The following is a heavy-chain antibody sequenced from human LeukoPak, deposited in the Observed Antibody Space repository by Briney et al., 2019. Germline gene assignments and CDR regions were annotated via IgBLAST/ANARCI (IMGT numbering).Heavy chain of an antibody. CDR1: GYTFTGYY. V-gene: IGHV1-18*04. J-gene: IGHJ6*03. CDR3: ARDSYYDFWSGYSYYYYYMDV. CDR2: ISAYNGDT. Sequence: ASVKVSCKASGYTFTGYYMHWVRQAPGQGLEWMGWISAYNGDTNYAQKLQGRVTMTTDTSTSTAYMELRSLRSDDTAVYYCARDSYYDFWSGYSYYYYYMDVWGKGTTVTVSS. D-gene: IGHD3-3*01.